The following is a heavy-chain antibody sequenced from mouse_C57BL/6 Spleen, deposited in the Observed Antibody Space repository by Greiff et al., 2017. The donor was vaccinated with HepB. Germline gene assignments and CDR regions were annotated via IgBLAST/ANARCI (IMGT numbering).Heavy chain of an antibody. CDR1: GFTFSDYG. V-gene: IGHV5-17*01. D-gene: IGHD2-5*01. J-gene: IGHJ4*01. CDR3: ARASYYSIPYAMDY. CDR2: ISSGSSTI. Sequence: EVKLVESGGGLVKPGGSLKLSCAASGFTFSDYGMHWVRQAPEKGLEWVAYISSGSSTIYYADTVKGRFTISRDNAKNTLFLQMTSLRSEDTAMYYCARASYYSIPYAMDYWGQGTSVTVSS.